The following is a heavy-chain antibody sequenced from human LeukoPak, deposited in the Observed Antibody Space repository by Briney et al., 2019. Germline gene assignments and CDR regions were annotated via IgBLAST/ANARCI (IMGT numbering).Heavy chain of an antibody. D-gene: IGHD3-16*02. J-gene: IGHJ4*02. CDR2: ISAYNGNT. CDR3: ARTGKLRLGELSLYSDY. CDR1: GYTFTSYG. Sequence: ASVKVSCKASGYTFTSYGISWVRQAPGQGLEWMGWISAYNGNTNYAQKLQGRVTMTTDTSTSTAYMELRSLRSDDTAVYYCARTGKLRLGELSLYSDYWGQGTLVTVSS. V-gene: IGHV1-18*01.